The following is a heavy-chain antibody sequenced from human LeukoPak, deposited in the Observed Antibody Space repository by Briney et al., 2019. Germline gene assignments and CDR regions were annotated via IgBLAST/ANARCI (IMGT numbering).Heavy chain of an antibody. CDR2: INHSGST. Sequence: PSETLSLTCAVYGGSFSGYYWSWIRQPPGKGLDWIGEINHSGSTNYNPSLKSRVTISVDTSKNQFSLKLSSVTAADTAVYYCARGKRGKGLKTYYYDSSGYWPIDYWGQGTLVTVSS. CDR1: GGSFSGYY. CDR3: ARGKRGKGLKTYYYDSSGYWPIDY. V-gene: IGHV4-34*01. D-gene: IGHD3-22*01. J-gene: IGHJ4*02.